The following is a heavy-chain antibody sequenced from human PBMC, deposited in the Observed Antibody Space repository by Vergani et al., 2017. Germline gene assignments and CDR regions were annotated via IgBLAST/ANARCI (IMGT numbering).Heavy chain of an antibody. CDR1: GGSFSGYY. D-gene: IGHD6-19*01. J-gene: IGHJ3*02. CDR3: ASINSSGWRCAAFNI. CDR2: INHSGST. V-gene: IGHV4-34*01. Sequence: QVQLQQWGAGLLKPSETLSLTCAVYGGSFSGYYWSWIRQPPGKGLEWIWEINHSGSTNYNPSLKSRVTISVDTSKNQFSLKLSPVTAADTAVYYCASINSSGWRCAAFNIWGQGTMVTVSS.